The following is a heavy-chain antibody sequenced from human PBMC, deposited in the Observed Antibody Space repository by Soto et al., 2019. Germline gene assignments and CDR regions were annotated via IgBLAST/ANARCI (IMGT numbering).Heavy chain of an antibody. Sequence: GGSLRLSCTDSRFTFGSYWMSWVRQAPGKGLEWVSDIIDSGGSTYYADSVKGRFTISRDNSKSTLYLQMNSLRAEDTALYYCAKGRSYYYYYGVDVWGQGTLVTVSS. V-gene: IGHV3-23*01. CDR3: AKGRSYYYYYGVDV. CDR2: IIDSGGST. J-gene: IGHJ6*02. CDR1: RFTFGSYW.